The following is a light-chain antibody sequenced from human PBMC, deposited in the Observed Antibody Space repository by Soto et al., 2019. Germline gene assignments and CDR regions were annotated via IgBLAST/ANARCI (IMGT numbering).Light chain of an antibody. CDR2: GAS. Sequence: EIVVTQSPGSLSLSPGQRATLSCRASQSVDTTFFAWYQKKPGQAPRLLIYGASKRATGIPDRFSGSGSGTDFSLIISRQEPEDFTVYYCQQYMSSVTFGQGTKVEIK. CDR1: QSVDTTF. V-gene: IGKV3-20*01. CDR3: QQYMSSVT. J-gene: IGKJ1*01.